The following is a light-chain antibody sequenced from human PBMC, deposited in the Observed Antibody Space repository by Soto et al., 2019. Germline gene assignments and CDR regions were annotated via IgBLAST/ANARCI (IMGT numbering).Light chain of an antibody. Sequence: EIVMTQSPATVSVSPGERASLSCRASQSVGSNLAWYQQKPGQAPRLLIYGASTRATGIPATFSGSGSGTEFTLTISSLQSEYVAVYYCQQYNNWPRTFGRGTKVEIK. CDR2: GAS. J-gene: IGKJ1*01. CDR1: QSVGSN. V-gene: IGKV3-15*01. CDR3: QQYNNWPRT.